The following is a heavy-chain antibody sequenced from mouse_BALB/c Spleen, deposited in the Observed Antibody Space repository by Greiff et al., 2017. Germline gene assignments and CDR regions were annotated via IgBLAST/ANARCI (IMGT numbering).Heavy chain of an antibody. J-gene: IGHJ4*01. CDR1: GYTFTSYW. V-gene: IGHV1S81*02. D-gene: IGHD2-3*01. CDR3: ARGSDGYYRRYAMDY. CDR2: INPSNGRT. Sequence: QVQLQQPGAELVKPGASVKLSCKASGYTFTSYWMHWVKQRPGQGLEWIGEINPSNGRTNYNEKFKSKATLTVDKSSSTAYMQLSSLTSEDSAVYYCARGSDGYYRRYAMDYWGQGTSVTVSS.